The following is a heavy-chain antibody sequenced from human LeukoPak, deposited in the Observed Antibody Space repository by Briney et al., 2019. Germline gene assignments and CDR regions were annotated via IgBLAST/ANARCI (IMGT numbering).Heavy chain of an antibody. CDR1: GFTFSSYW. V-gene: IGHV3-7*01. CDR3: TKGGGVPGD. CDR2: INEDGSEK. Sequence: GGSLRLSCAASGFTFSSYWMSWVRQAPGKGLEWVAKINEDGSEKHYVDSVKGRFTISRDNTKKSLYLQMNSLRAEDTAVYYRTKGGGVPGDWGQGTLVTVSS. D-gene: IGHD1-26*01. J-gene: IGHJ4*02.